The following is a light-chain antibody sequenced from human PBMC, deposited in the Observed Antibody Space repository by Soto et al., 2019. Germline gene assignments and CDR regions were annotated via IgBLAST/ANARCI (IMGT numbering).Light chain of an antibody. V-gene: IGKV1-17*01. CDR1: QSIRND. Sequence: IQIAQTPSSLSASVGARDTITYRASQSIRNDLDWYQQKPGKAPKRLIYAASSLQSGVPSRFSGSGSGTEFTLTISSLQPDDFATYYCQQHNSYPWTFGQGTKVDIK. J-gene: IGKJ1*01. CDR3: QQHNSYPWT. CDR2: AAS.